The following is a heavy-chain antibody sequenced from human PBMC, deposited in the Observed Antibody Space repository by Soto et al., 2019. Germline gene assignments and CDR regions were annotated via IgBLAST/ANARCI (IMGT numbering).Heavy chain of an antibody. CDR1: GGSISSSSYY. D-gene: IGHD6-19*01. CDR2: IYYSGST. V-gene: IGHV4-39*01. Sequence: QLQLQESGPGLVKPSETLSLTCTVSGGSISSSSYYWGWIRQPPGKGLEWIGSIYYSGSTYYNPSLKSRVTISVDTSKNQFSLKLSSVTAADTAVYYCARIYSSGWYEGTYNWFDPWGQGTLVTVSS. CDR3: ARIYSSGWYEGTYNWFDP. J-gene: IGHJ5*02.